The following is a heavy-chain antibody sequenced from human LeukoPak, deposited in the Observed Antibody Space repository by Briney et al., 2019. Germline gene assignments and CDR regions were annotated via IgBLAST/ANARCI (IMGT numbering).Heavy chain of an antibody. CDR2: IYYSGST. J-gene: IGHJ4*02. Sequence: SETLSLTCTVSGGSISTYYWSWIRQPPGKGLEWIGYIYYSGSTNYNPSLKSRVTISVDTSQNQFYLKLSSVTAADTAVYYCARDGYSGSDALWGQGTLVTVSS. D-gene: IGHD5-12*01. CDR1: GGSISTYY. V-gene: IGHV4-59*01. CDR3: ARDGYSGSDAL.